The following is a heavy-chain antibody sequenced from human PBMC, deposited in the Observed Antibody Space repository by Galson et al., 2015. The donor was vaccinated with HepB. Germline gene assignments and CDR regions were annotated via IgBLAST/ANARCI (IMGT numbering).Heavy chain of an antibody. Sequence: SLRLSCAASGFTFSSYSMNWVRQAPGKGLEWVSSISSSSTYIFYADSVKGRFTISRDNAKNSLYLQMNSLRAEDTAVYYCARGPPRTARLNWFDPWGQGTLVTVSS. V-gene: IGHV3-21*01. J-gene: IGHJ5*02. D-gene: IGHD2-21*02. CDR3: ARGPPRTARLNWFDP. CDR1: GFTFSSYS. CDR2: ISSSSTYI.